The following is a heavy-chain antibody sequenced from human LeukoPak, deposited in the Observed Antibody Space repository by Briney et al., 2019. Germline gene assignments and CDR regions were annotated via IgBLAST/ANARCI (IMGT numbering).Heavy chain of an antibody. CDR3: AREYGSGSYTGIDY. Sequence: ASVKVSCKSSGYTFTSYGISWVRQAPGQGLEWMGGTSVYNSAYNGNTHYAQKLQGRVTMTTDTSTNTGYMELRSLRSDDTAVYYCAREYGSGSYTGIDYWGQGTLVTVSS. CDR1: GYTFTSYG. CDR2: TSVYNSAYNGNT. D-gene: IGHD3-10*01. V-gene: IGHV1-18*01. J-gene: IGHJ4*02.